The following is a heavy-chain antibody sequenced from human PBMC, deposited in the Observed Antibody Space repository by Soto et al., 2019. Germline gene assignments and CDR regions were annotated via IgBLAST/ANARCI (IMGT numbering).Heavy chain of an antibody. CDR1: GGSISSYY. D-gene: IGHD3-3*01. Sequence: QVQLQESGPGLVKPSETLSLTCTVSGGSISSYYWSWIRQPPGKGLEWIGYIYYSGSTNYNPSLKSRVTISVDTSKNQFSLKLSSVTAADTAVYYCARSLWSGYGTRNDAFDIWGQGTMVTVSS. J-gene: IGHJ3*02. CDR2: IYYSGST. V-gene: IGHV4-59*01. CDR3: ARSLWSGYGTRNDAFDI.